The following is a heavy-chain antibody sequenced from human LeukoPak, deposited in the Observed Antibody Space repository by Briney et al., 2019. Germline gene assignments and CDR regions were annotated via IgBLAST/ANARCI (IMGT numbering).Heavy chain of an antibody. Sequence: SETLSLTCNVSDDSMRSSNFYWGWIRQPPGKGLEWIGSFYYIGNSYYNPSLKSRVTISLETSKKQVSLKLTSVTAADTAVYYRARAFADVLTGYGRPVVFYFDSWGQGALVTVSS. CDR1: DDSMRSSNFY. CDR2: FYYIGNS. D-gene: IGHD3-9*01. J-gene: IGHJ4*02. CDR3: ARAFADVLTGYGRPVVFYFDS. V-gene: IGHV4-39*07.